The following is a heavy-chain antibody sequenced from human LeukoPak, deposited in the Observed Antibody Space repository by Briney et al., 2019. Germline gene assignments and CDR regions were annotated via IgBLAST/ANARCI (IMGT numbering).Heavy chain of an antibody. Sequence: PGGSLRLSCAASGFTFDDYAMHWVRQAPGKGLEWVSGISWNSGSIGYADSVKGRFTISRDNAKNSLYLQMNSLRAEDTALYYCAKGINSSGSLYAFDIWGQGTMVTVSS. V-gene: IGHV3-9*01. D-gene: IGHD6-19*01. J-gene: IGHJ3*02. CDR2: ISWNSGSI. CDR3: AKGINSSGSLYAFDI. CDR1: GFTFDDYA.